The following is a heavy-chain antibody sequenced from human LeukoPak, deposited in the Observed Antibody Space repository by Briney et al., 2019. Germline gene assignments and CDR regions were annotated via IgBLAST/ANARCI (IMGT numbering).Heavy chain of an antibody. CDR2: ISGSGGST. CDR3: AKDRRHGSGSYYPYYFDY. Sequence: ASVKVSCKASGFTFGSYAMSWVRQAPGKGLEWVSAISGSGGSTYYADSVKGRFTISRDNSKNTLYLQMNSLRAEDTAVYYCAKDRRHGSGSYYPYYFDYWGQGTLVTVSS. J-gene: IGHJ4*02. D-gene: IGHD3-10*01. V-gene: IGHV3-23*01. CDR1: GFTFGSYA.